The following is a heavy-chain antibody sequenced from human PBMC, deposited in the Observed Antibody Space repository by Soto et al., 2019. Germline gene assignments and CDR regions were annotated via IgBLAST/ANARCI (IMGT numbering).Heavy chain of an antibody. V-gene: IGHV1-69*08. J-gene: IGHJ3*02. Sequence: QVQLVQSGAEVKKPGSSVKVSCKASGGTFSSYTISWVRQAPGQGPEWMGRIIPILGIANYAQKFQGRVTITADKSTSTAYMELSSLRSEDTAVYYCARDRGGRAFDIWGQGTMVTVSS. CDR2: IIPILGIA. CDR1: GGTFSSYT. CDR3: ARDRGGRAFDI. D-gene: IGHD2-15*01.